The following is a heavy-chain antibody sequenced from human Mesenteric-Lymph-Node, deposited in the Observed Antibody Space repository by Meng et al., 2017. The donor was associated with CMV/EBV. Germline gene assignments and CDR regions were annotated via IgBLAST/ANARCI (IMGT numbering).Heavy chain of an antibody. D-gene: IGHD1-26*01. V-gene: IGHV5-51*01. CDR1: GYIFTNYW. J-gene: IGHJ4*02. CDR3: ARRGGSYGGFDY. CDR2: IHPRDSDT. Sequence: GESLKISCKGSGYIFTNYWIGWVRQMPGKGLEWMGVIHPRDSDTRYSPSFQGQVTMSADKSITTAFLQWSSLKASDTAMYYCARRGGSYGGFDYWGQGTLVTVSS.